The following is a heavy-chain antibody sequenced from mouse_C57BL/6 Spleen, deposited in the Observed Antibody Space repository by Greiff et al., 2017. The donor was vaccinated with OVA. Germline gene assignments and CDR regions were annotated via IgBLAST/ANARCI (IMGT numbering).Heavy chain of an antibody. J-gene: IGHJ2*01. Sequence: VQLQQSGAELVRPGASVTLSCTASGYTFTDYEMHWVKQTPVHGLEWIGAIDPETGGTAYNQKFKGKAILTADKSSSTAYMELRSLTSEDSAVYYCTRAYGHFDYWGQGTTLTVSS. CDR2: IDPETGGT. CDR1: GYTFTDYE. V-gene: IGHV1-15*01. CDR3: TRAYGHFDY. D-gene: IGHD1-1*01.